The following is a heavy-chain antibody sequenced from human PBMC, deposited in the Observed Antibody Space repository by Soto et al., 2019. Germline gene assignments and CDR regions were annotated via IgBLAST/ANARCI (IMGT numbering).Heavy chain of an antibody. D-gene: IGHD3-22*01. CDR3: ARHRGDYYDSSGYFDY. V-gene: IGHV4-39*01. Sequence: PSETLSLTCTVSGGSISSSSYYWGWIRQPPGKGLEWIGSIYYTGNTYSDPSLKSRVTMFVDTSKNQYSLRLSSVTATDTAVYYCARHRGDYYDSSGYFDYWGQGTLVTVSS. CDR2: IYYTGNT. J-gene: IGHJ4*02. CDR1: GGSISSSSYY.